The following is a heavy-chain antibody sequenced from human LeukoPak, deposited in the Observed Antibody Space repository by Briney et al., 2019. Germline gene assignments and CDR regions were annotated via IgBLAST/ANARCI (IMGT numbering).Heavy chain of an antibody. CDR3: ARQLGITMIVVAYYFDY. CDR1: GGSISSSSYY. Sequence: PSETLSLTCTVSGGSISSSSYYWGWIRPPPGQGLEWIGSIYYSGSTYYNPTLKSRVTIYVDTSKNQFSLTLSSVTAADTAVYYCARQLGITMIVVAYYFDYWGQGTLVTVSS. CDR2: IYYSGST. D-gene: IGHD3-22*01. J-gene: IGHJ4*02. V-gene: IGHV4-39*01.